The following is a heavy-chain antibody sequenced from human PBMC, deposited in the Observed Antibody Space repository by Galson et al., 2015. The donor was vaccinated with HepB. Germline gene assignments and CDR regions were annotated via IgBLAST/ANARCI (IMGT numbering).Heavy chain of an antibody. Sequence: ETLSLTCAVYGGSFSGYYWGWIRQPPGKGLEWIGEINHSGSTNYNPSLKSRVTISVDTSKNQFSLKLSSVTAADTAVYYCASPWPVTDRDYWGQGTLVTVSS. CDR1: GGSFSGYY. CDR3: ASPWPVTDRDY. CDR2: INHSGST. D-gene: IGHD1-20*01. J-gene: IGHJ4*02. V-gene: IGHV4-34*01.